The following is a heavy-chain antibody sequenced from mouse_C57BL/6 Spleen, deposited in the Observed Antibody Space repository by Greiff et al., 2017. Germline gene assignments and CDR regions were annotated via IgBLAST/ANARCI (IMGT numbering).Heavy chain of an antibody. CDR3: ARKEYYTLYYYAMDY. Sequence: VQLQQPGTELVKPGASVKLSCKASGYTFTSYWMHWVKQRPGQGLEWIGNINPSNGGTNYNEKFKSKATLTVDKSSSTAYMQLSSLTSEDSAVYYCARKEYYTLYYYAMDYWGQGTSVTVSS. J-gene: IGHJ4*01. V-gene: IGHV1-53*01. D-gene: IGHD2-12*01. CDR2: INPSNGGT. CDR1: GYTFTSYW.